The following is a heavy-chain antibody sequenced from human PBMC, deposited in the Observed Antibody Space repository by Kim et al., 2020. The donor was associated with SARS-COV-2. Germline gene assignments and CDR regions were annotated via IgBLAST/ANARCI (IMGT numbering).Heavy chain of an antibody. D-gene: IGHD3-9*01. CDR1: GGSISSYY. CDR3: ARGGEDYDILTCYYFGVGRFDP. V-gene: IGHV4-59*13. Sequence: SETLSLTCTVSGGSISSYYWSWIRQPPGKGQEWIGYIYYSGSTNYYPYPKSRVTISVDTSKNQFSLKLSPVTAADTAVYYCARGGEDYDILTCYYFGVGRFDPWGQGTLVTVSS. CDR2: IYYSGST. J-gene: IGHJ5*02.